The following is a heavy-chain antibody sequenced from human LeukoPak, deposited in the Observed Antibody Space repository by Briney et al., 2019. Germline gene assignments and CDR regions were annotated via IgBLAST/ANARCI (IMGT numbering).Heavy chain of an antibody. D-gene: IGHD3-22*01. CDR3: ARTYSYDTSGYY. J-gene: IGHJ4*02. CDR1: GGSISSSSYY. CDR2: IYYSGST. V-gene: IGHV4-39*01. Sequence: SETLSLTCTVSGGSISSSSYYWGWIRQPPGNGLEWIGNIYYSGSTYYNPSLKSRVTISVDTSKNQFSLKLSSVTAADTAVYYCARTYSYDTSGYYWGQGTLVSVSS.